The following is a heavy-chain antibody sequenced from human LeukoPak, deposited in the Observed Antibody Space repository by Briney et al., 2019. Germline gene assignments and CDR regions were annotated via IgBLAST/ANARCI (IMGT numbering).Heavy chain of an antibody. Sequence: GGSLRLSCAASGFAFSSYGMHWVRQAPGKGLEWVAVIWYDGSKKYYADSVKGRFTISRDNSMNTLYLQMNSLKTEDTAVYYCTTAGYSRYAGGQGTLVTVSS. CDR1: GFAFSSYG. J-gene: IGHJ4*02. CDR2: IWYDGSKK. D-gene: IGHD6-13*01. CDR3: TTAGYSRYA. V-gene: IGHV3-33*01.